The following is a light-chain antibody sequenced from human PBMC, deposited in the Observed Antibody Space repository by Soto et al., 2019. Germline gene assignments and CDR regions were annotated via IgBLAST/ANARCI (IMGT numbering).Light chain of an antibody. J-gene: IGLJ2*01. CDR2: EVS. CDR1: SRDVGGYDY. CDR3: SSYARNRDVL. Sequence: QSALTQPRSVSGSPGQSVTISCTGTSRDVGGYDYVSWYQQHPGKAPKLMIYEVSKRPSGVPDRFSGSKSGNTASLTVSGLQAEDEADYYCSSYARNRDVLFGGGTKVTVL. V-gene: IGLV2-11*01.